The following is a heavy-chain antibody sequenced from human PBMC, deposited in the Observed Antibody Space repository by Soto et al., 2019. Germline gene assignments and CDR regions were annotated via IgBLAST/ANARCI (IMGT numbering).Heavy chain of an antibody. CDR3: AKGGSAALIAPSGRDNWFDP. V-gene: IGHV3-9*01. Sequence: LRLSCAASGFAFDDYVMHWVRQPPGRGLEWVSGITWNGGTIRYVDSVKGRFTISRDNAENSLYLQMNSLRPEDTAVYYCAKGGSAALIAPSGRDNWFDPWGQGTQVTVSS. CDR1: GFAFDDYV. CDR2: ITWNGGTI. D-gene: IGHD6-13*01. J-gene: IGHJ5*02.